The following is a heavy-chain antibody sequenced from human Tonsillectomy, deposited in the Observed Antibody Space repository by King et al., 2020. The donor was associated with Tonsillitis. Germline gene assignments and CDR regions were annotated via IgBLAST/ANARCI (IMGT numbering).Heavy chain of an antibody. V-gene: IGHV4-39*01. Sequence: QLQESGPGLVKPSETLSLTCTVSGGSISSSSYYWGWIRQPPGKGLEWIGSIYYSGSTYYNPSLKSRVTISVDTSKNQFSLKLSSVTAADTAVYYCASRLPSGLLTWAFDIWGQGTMVTVSS. D-gene: IGHD2/OR15-2a*01. CDR1: GGSISSSSYY. CDR3: ASRLPSGLLTWAFDI. J-gene: IGHJ3*02. CDR2: IYYSGST.